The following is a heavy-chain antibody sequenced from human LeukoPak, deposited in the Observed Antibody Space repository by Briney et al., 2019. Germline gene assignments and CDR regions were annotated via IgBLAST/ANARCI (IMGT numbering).Heavy chain of an antibody. CDR1: GFTFRTYG. Sequence: GGSLRLSCTSSGFTFRTYGMNWVRQAPGKGLEWVSAISGSGDTTSDADSVKGRFTISRDNSMNTLYLQMNSLRAQDTAVYYCARDGVTTGKNDASDIWGQGTMVTVSS. V-gene: IGHV3-23*01. J-gene: IGHJ3*02. D-gene: IGHD4-17*01. CDR2: ISGSGDTT. CDR3: ARDGVTTGKNDASDI.